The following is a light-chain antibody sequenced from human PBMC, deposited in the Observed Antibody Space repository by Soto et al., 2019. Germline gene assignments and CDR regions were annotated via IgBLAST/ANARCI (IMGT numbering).Light chain of an antibody. CDR3: SSYTSTNTLG. CDR1: SSDVGGYNY. CDR2: DVS. V-gene: IGLV2-14*03. Sequence: SVLTQPASVSWSPGQSITISCTGTSSDVGGYNYVSWYQQHPDKAPQLMIFDVSNRPSGISDRFSGSKSGNTASLTISGLQAEDEADYYCSSYTSTNTLGFGGGTKVTVL. J-gene: IGLJ2*01.